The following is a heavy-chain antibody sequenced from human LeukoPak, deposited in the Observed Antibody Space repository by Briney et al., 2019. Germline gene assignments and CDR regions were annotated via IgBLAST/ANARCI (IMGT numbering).Heavy chain of an antibody. V-gene: IGHV4-30-4*01. CDR2: IYYSGST. J-gene: IGHJ4*02. Sequence: SETLSLTCTVSGGSISSGDYYWSWIRQPPGKGLEWIGYIYYSGSTYYNPSLKSRVTISVDTSKNQFSLKLGSVTAADTAVYYCATFGNSGPYYFDYWGQGTPVTVSS. D-gene: IGHD4-23*01. CDR1: GGSISSGDYY. CDR3: ATFGNSGPYYFDY.